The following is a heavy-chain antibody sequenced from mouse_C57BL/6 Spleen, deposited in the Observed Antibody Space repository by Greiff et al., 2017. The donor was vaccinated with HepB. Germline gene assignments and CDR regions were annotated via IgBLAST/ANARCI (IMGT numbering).Heavy chain of an antibody. Sequence: EVQLVESGPGMVKPSQSLSLTCTVTGYSITSGYDWHWIRHFPGNKLEWMGYISYSGSTNYNPSLKSRISITHDTSKNHFFLKLNSVTNEDTATYYCARDGPFYYGSSYQGYFDVWGTGTTVTVSS. CDR1: GYSITSGYD. V-gene: IGHV3-1*01. CDR3: ARDGPFYYGSSYQGYFDV. CDR2: ISYSGST. D-gene: IGHD1-1*01. J-gene: IGHJ1*03.